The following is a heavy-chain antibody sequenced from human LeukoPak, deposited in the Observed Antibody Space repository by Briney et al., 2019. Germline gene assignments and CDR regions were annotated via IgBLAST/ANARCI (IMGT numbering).Heavy chain of an antibody. CDR1: GFTFCDYA. V-gene: IGHV3-9*01. D-gene: IGHD6-19*01. CDR3: AKVPQRYSSGWYGSGVDY. Sequence: PGGSLRLSCAASGFTFCDYAMHWVRQAPGKGLEWVSGISWNRGSIDYADSVKGRFTISRDNAKNSLYLQMNSLRADDTALYYCAKVPQRYSSGWYGSGVDYWGQGTLVTVSS. J-gene: IGHJ4*02. CDR2: ISWNRGSI.